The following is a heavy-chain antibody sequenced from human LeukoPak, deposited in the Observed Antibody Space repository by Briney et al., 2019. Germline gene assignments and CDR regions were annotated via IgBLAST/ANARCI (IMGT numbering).Heavy chain of an antibody. V-gene: IGHV3-23*01. Sequence: GGSLRLSCAASGFTFSTYAMTWVRQAPGKGLEWVSTIRGDGDRTYYADSVKGRFIISRDNSKNKLYLQLSTLRAEDTAVYYCAKGQADGYTNYGDYWGQGTLVTVSS. D-gene: IGHD5-24*01. J-gene: IGHJ4*02. CDR2: IRGDGDRT. CDR1: GFTFSTYA. CDR3: AKGQADGYTNYGDY.